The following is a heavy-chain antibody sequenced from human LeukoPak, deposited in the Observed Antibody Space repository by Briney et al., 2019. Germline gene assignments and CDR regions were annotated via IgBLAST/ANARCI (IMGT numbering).Heavy chain of an antibody. CDR3: AKDQDGWYVDY. CDR1: GSTFSSYA. V-gene: IGHV3-23*01. J-gene: IGHJ4*02. Sequence: GGSLRLSCAASGSTFSSYAMTWVRQAPGKGLDWVSSIAGSGDTIYYADSVKGRFTISRDTSKNTLYLQMNSLRAEDTAVYYCAKDQDGWYVDYWGQGTLVTVSS. CDR2: IAGSGDTI. D-gene: IGHD6-19*01.